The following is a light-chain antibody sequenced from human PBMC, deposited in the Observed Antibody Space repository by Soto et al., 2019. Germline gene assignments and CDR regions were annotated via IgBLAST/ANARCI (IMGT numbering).Light chain of an antibody. CDR3: CSYAGAYTFV. J-gene: IGLJ3*02. CDR2: DVT. CDR1: SSDIGTYNF. V-gene: IGLV2-11*01. Sequence: QSALAQPHSVSGSPGQSVTFSCIGTSSDIGTYNFVSWYQQFPDKAPKLLIYDVTEWPSGVPDRFSGSKSGNTASLTISGLQAEDEADYYCCSYAGAYTFVFGGGTKLTVL.